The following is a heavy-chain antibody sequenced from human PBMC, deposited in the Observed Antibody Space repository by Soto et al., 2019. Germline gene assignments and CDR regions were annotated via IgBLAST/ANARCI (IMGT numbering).Heavy chain of an antibody. D-gene: IGHD2-15*01. CDR3: ARGGYCSGGSCYSFIYYYYGMDV. CDR2: IIPIFGTA. V-gene: IGHV1-69*12. Sequence: QVQLVQSGAEVKKPGSSVKVSCKASGGTFSSYAISWVRQAPGQGLEWMGGIIPIFGTANYAQKFQGRVTITADESTSTAYMELISLRSEDTAVYYCARGGYCSGGSCYSFIYYYYGMDVWGQGTTVTVSS. CDR1: GGTFSSYA. J-gene: IGHJ6*02.